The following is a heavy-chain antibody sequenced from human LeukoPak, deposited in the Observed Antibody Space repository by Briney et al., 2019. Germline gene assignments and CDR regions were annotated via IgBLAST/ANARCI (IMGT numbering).Heavy chain of an antibody. CDR1: GFFFDDYG. Sequence: GGSLRLSCAASGFFFDDYGMHWVRQVPGKGLEWVSGISWQSNTRKYADSVRGRFTISRDNSKNTLYLQMNSLRAEDTAVYYCAKDGGSSPLLGRMDVWGQGTTVTVSS. J-gene: IGHJ6*02. D-gene: IGHD6-13*01. CDR2: ISWQSNTR. CDR3: AKDGGSSPLLGRMDV. V-gene: IGHV3-9*01.